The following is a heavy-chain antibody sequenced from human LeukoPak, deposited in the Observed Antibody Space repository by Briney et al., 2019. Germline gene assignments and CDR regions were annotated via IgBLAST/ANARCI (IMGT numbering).Heavy chain of an antibody. CDR2: IKPDGSEK. CDR1: GFMFSTYE. CDR3: ARDASAYY. D-gene: IGHD3-3*01. J-gene: IGHJ4*02. V-gene: IGHV3-7*01. Sequence: QSGGSLRLSCAASGFMFSTYEMNWVRQAPGKGLEWVATIKPDGSEKYYVDSVKGRFTISRDNAKRSLYLQMDSLRAEDTAVYYCARDASAYYWGQGTLVTVSS.